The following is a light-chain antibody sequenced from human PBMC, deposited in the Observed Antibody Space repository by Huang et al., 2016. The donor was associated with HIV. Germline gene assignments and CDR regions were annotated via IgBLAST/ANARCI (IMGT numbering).Light chain of an antibody. CDR2: ATS. J-gene: IGKJ1*01. CDR1: QDISNS. Sequence: DIQMTQSPSSLSASVGDRVTITCRASQDISNSLAWYQRKPGKAPKLLRFATSTLESGVPTRYSGSGSGTDYTLTINSQQPEDFATYYCQQYYSTPGGTFGQGTKVEIK. V-gene: IGKV1-NL1*01. CDR3: QQYYSTPGGT.